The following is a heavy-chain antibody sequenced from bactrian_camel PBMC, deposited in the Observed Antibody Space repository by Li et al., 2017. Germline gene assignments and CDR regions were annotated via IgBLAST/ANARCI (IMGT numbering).Heavy chain of an antibody. V-gene: IGHV3S40*01. J-gene: IGHJ4*01. D-gene: IGHD3*01. CDR2: ITSSGSTT. CDR1: GSTFSSYS. Sequence: GGLVQPGGSLRLSCAASGSTFSSYSLSWVRQAPGKGLEWDSLITSSGSTTYYADSVKGRFTISQDNAKNMVYLQMNSLKPEDTAVYYCSNVYLNIHGPRGQGTQVTVS. CDR3: SNVYLNIHGP.